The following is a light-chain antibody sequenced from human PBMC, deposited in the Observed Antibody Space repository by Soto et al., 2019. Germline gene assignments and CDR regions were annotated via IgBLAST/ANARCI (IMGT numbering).Light chain of an antibody. CDR1: QSVLYSSNNKSY. V-gene: IGKV4-1*01. J-gene: IGKJ1*01. CDR2: GAS. Sequence: DIVMTQFPDSLTVPLGERATINCKSSQSVLYSSNNKSYLAWYQQKPGQAPRLLIYGASSRATGIPDRFSGSGSGTDFTLTISRLEPEDFAVYYCQQYAGSRTFGQGTKVEIK. CDR3: QQYAGSRT.